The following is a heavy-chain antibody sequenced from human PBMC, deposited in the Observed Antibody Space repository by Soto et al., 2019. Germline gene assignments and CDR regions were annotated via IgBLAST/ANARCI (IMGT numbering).Heavy chain of an antibody. Sequence: SETLSLTCAVYVGSFVGSYGAWFRQPPGKGLGGIGEINHSGSTNYNPSLKSRVTISVDTSKNQFSLKLSSVTAADTAVYYCARARLAYYYDSSGYYHDAFDIWGQGTMVTVSS. V-gene: IGHV4-34*01. CDR3: ARARLAYYYDSSGYYHDAFDI. CDR1: VGSFVGSY. J-gene: IGHJ3*02. CDR2: INHSGST. D-gene: IGHD3-22*01.